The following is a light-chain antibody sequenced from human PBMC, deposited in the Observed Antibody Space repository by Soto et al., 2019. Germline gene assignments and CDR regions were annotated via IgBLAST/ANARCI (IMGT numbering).Light chain of an antibody. Sequence: QSALTQPASVSGSPGQSITVSCTGTSSDVGSYNLVSWYQQHPGKAPKLMIYEASKRPSGVSNRCSGSKSGNTASLTISGLQAEDEADYYCCSYAGSSTVFGGGTKLTVL. CDR3: CSYAGSSTV. J-gene: IGLJ3*02. CDR2: EAS. V-gene: IGLV2-23*01. CDR1: SSDVGSYNL.